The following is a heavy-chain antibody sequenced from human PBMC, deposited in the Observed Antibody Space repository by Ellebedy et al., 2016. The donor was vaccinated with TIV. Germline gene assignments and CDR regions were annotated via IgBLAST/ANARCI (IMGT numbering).Heavy chain of an antibody. CDR2: ISSSIVNI. J-gene: IGHJ4*02. CDR1: GFTFSSFT. CDR3: ARDLYGDYSFDY. Sequence: GEPLKISCAASGFTFSSFTMNWVRQAPGKGLEWVSSISSSIVNIYYADSVKGRFTISRDNAKNSLYLQMSSLRAEDTAVYYCARDLYGDYSFDYWGQGTLVTVSS. V-gene: IGHV3-21*01. D-gene: IGHD4-17*01.